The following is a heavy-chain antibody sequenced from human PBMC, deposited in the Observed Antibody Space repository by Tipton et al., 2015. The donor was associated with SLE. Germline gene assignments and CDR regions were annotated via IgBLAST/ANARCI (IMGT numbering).Heavy chain of an antibody. CDR3: ARQRWGSSSRYYFDY. Sequence: TLSLTCTVSGGSISSYYWSWIRQPAGKGLEWIGYIHYSGSTSYNPSLKSRVTISVDTSNNHFSLKLTSVTAADTAVYYCARQRWGSSSRYYFDYWGQGTLVTVSS. CDR2: IHYSGST. J-gene: IGHJ4*02. V-gene: IGHV4-59*01. D-gene: IGHD6-6*01. CDR1: GGSISSYY.